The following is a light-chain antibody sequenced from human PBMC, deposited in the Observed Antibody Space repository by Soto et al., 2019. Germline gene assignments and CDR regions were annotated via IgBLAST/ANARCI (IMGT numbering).Light chain of an antibody. Sequence: QSALTQPPSASGSPGQSVTISCTGTSSDVGTHGYVSWYQQHAGKAPKLMIYDVTQRPSGFPDRFSGSKSANTSFPTVSGLHAEDEADYYATCYAGGNNLVFGGGTKLTVL. CDR3: TCYAGGNNLV. V-gene: IGLV2-8*01. J-gene: IGLJ2*01. CDR1: SSDVGTHGY. CDR2: DVT.